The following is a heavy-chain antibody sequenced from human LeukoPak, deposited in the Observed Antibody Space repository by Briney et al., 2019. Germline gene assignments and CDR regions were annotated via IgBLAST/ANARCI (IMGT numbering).Heavy chain of an antibody. Sequence: GGSLRLSCAASGFTFSSYSMNWVRQAPGKGLEWVSSISSSSSYIYYEDSVKGRFTISRDNSKNTLYLQMNSLRAEDTAVYYCARDKPPPYYYDSSGIFDYWGQGTLVIVSS. CDR1: GFTFSSYS. J-gene: IGHJ4*02. CDR3: ARDKPPPYYYDSSGIFDY. V-gene: IGHV3-21*01. D-gene: IGHD3-22*01. CDR2: ISSSSSYI.